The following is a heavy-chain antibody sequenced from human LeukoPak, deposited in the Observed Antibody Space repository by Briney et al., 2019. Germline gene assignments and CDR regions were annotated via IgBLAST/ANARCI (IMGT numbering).Heavy chain of an antibody. CDR3: AREVPGGRNAFDI. CDR2: ISSSSSYI. V-gene: IGHV3-21*01. Sequence: GGSLRLSCAASGFTFSSYSMNWVRQAPGKGLEWVSSISSSSSYIYYADSVKGRFTISRDNAKNSLYLQMNSLRDEDTAVYYCAREVPGGRNAFDIWGQGTMVTVSS. D-gene: IGHD2-15*01. CDR1: GFTFSSYS. J-gene: IGHJ3*02.